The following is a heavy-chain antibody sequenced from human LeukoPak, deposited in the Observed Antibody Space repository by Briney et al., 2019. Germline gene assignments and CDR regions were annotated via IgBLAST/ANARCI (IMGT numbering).Heavy chain of an antibody. CDR3: AKESRVRGVSIRESHDHYYYGMDV. D-gene: IGHD3-10*01. CDR1: GGSINNFF. Sequence: SETLSLTCSVSGGSINNFFWTWIRQPAGKGLEWIGRIYATGDTDYNPSLKSRLTLSVDTSKNQFSLKLKSVTAADTALYFCAKESRVRGVSIRESHDHYYYGMDVWGRGITVTVSS. CDR2: IYATGDT. J-gene: IGHJ6*02. V-gene: IGHV4-4*07.